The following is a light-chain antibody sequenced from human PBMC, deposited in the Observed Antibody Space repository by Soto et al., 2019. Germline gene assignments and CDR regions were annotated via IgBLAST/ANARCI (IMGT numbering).Light chain of an antibody. CDR2: GAS. V-gene: IGKV3-20*01. Sequence: EIVLTQSPGTLSLSPGERATLSCRASQSVSRSFLAWYQQKPGQAPRLLIYGASSRTTVIPDRFSGSGSGTYFTLTISRLEAEDFAVYYCQQYDSSPLTFGGGNKVEIK. J-gene: IGKJ4*01. CDR3: QQYDSSPLT. CDR1: QSVSRSF.